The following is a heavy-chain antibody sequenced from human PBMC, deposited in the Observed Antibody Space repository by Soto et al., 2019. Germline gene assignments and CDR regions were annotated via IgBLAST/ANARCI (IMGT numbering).Heavy chain of an antibody. CDR3: ARVAGYCSDGSCCRGSGDY. CDR2: IIPFFGTA. Sequence: QVQLVQSGAEVKKPGSSVKVSCKASGGTFSNYSINWVRQAPGQGLEWMGGIIPFFGTANYAQKFQGRVTITAEDSATTAYMEVTSLGSDDTAVYNCARVAGYCSDGSCCRGSGDYWGQGTMVTVSS. V-gene: IGHV1-69*12. CDR1: GGTFSNYS. D-gene: IGHD2-15*01. J-gene: IGHJ4*02.